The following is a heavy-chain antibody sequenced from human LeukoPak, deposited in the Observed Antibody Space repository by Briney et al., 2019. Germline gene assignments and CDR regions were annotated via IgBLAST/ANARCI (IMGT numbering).Heavy chain of an antibody. V-gene: IGHV1-18*01. J-gene: IGHJ3*02. CDR2: ISAYNGNT. CDR1: NYTFPNYG. CDR3: AGRPLGVLRPFDI. Sequence: GASVKVSCKASNYTFPNYGITWVRQAPGQGLEWMGWISAYNGNTRYAKNFQGRVTMTTDTSTNTAYMELTSVRSDDTAVYYCAGRPLGVLRPFDIWGQGTMVTVS. D-gene: IGHD3-16*01.